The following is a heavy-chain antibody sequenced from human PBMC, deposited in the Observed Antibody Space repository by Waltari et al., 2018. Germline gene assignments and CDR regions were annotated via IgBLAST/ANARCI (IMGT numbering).Heavy chain of an antibody. CDR1: GFTFSSYG. CDR2: IWYDGSNK. D-gene: IGHD1-7*01. V-gene: IGHV3-30*18. CDR3: AKDYSWNYGGTTFGLDY. J-gene: IGHJ4*02. Sequence: QVQLVESGGGVVQPGRSLRLSCAASGFTFSSYGMHWARQAPGKGLEWVAVIWYDGSNKYYADSVKGRFTISRDNSKNTLYLKMNSLRAEDTAMYYCAKDYSWNYGGTTFGLDYWGQGTLVTVSS.